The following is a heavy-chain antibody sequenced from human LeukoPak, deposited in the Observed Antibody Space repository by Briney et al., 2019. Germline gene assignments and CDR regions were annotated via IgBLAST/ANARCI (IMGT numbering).Heavy chain of an antibody. D-gene: IGHD3-10*01. V-gene: IGHV3-23*01. Sequence: GGSLRLSCAASGFTFSSYGMSWVRQAPGKGLEWVSAISGSGGSAYYADSVKGRFTISRDNSKNTLYLQMNSLRAEDTAVYYCAKDRTQDYYGSGSYWGLFDYWGQGTLVTVSS. CDR3: AKDRTQDYYGSGSYWGLFDY. J-gene: IGHJ4*02. CDR2: ISGSGGSA. CDR1: GFTFSSYG.